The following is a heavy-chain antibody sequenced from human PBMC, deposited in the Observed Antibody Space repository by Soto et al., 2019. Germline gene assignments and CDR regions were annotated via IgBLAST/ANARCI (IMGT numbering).Heavy chain of an antibody. CDR1: GFTFTSSA. CDR3: AAINMITFGGVIVRDFDY. Sequence: GASVKVSCKASGFTFTSSAVQWVRQARGPRLEWIGWIVVGSGNTNYAQKFQERVTITRDMSTSTAYMELSSLRSEDTAAYYCAAINMITFGGVIVRDFDYWGQGTLVTVS. V-gene: IGHV1-58*01. CDR2: IVVGSGNT. J-gene: IGHJ4*02. D-gene: IGHD3-16*02.